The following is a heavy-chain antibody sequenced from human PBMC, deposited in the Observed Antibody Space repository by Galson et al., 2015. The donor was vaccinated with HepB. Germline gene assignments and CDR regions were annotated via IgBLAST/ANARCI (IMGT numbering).Heavy chain of an antibody. J-gene: IGHJ6*02. CDR1: GFTFSSYA. D-gene: IGHD3-3*01. CDR3: ARGIGDYDFWSGYYYGMDV. CDR2: ISYDGSNK. V-gene: IGHV3-30-3*01. Sequence: SLRLSCAASGFTFSSYAMHWVRQAPGKGLEWVAVISYDGSNKYYADSVKGRFTISRDNSKNTLYLQMNSLRAEDTAVYYCARGIGDYDFWSGYYYGMDVWGQGTTVTVSS.